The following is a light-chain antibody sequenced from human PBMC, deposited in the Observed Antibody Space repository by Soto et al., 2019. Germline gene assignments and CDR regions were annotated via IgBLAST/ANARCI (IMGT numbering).Light chain of an antibody. J-gene: IGLJ1*01. CDR2: GNS. Sequence: QSVLTQPPSVSGAPGQRVTISCTGSSSNIGAGYDVHWYQQLPGTAPKLLIYGNSNRPSGVPDRFSGSKSGTSASLAITGLQAEEEADYYCQSYESSLSGSYVFGTGTKVTVL. V-gene: IGLV1-40*01. CDR3: QSYESSLSGSYV. CDR1: SSNIGAGYD.